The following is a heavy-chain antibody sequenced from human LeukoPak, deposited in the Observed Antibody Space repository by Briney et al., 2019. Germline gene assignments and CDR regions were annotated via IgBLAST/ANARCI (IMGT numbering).Heavy chain of an antibody. V-gene: IGHV4-30-4*08. Sequence: PSETLSLTCTVSGGSISSGDYYWSWIRQPPGKGLEWIGYTYYSGSTYYNPSLKSRVTISVDTSKNQFSLKLSSVTAADTAVYYCARSEPIYGDYVVDYWGQGTLVTVSS. CDR1: GGSISSGDYY. CDR2: TYYSGST. D-gene: IGHD4-17*01. CDR3: ARSEPIYGDYVVDY. J-gene: IGHJ4*02.